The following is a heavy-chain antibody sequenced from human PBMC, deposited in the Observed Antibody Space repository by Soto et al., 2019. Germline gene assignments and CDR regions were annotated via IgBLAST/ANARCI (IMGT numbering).Heavy chain of an antibody. CDR3: ATAQQTTVTSTGGDY. Sequence: QVQLVQSGAEVKKPGASVKVSCKASGYTFTSYGISWVRQAPGQGLEWMGWIRAYNGNTNYAQKLQGRVTMTTDTSPSTAFMELRSLRSDDTAVYYCATAQQTTVTSTGGDYWGQGTLVTVSS. D-gene: IGHD4-17*01. V-gene: IGHV1-18*01. CDR1: GYTFTSYG. J-gene: IGHJ4*02. CDR2: IRAYNGNT.